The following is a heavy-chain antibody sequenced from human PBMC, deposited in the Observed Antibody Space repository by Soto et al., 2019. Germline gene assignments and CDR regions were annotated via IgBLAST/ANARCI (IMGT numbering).Heavy chain of an antibody. J-gene: IGHJ4*02. V-gene: IGHV3-33*01. Sequence: QMQLVESGGGVVQPGRSLRLSCATSGFTFSSYGMHWVRQAPGKGLEWVAIIWYDGSNKYYADSVKGRFTISRDNSKNTLYLQMNSLRVEDTAVYYCARDRLLLDYWGQGTLVTVSS. CDR3: ARDRLLLDY. CDR1: GFTFSSYG. CDR2: IWYDGSNK.